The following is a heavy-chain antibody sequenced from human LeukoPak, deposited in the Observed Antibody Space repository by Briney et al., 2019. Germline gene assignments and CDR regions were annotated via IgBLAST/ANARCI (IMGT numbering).Heavy chain of an antibody. CDR3: ARDKQVYCSGGSCTGGGY. V-gene: IGHV3-7*01. CDR1: GFTFSSYW. J-gene: IGHJ4*02. Sequence: GGSLRLSCAASGFTFSSYWMTWVRQAPGKGLEWVASIKQDGSEKYYVDSVKGRFTISRDNARNSLYLQMNSLRADDTAVYYCARDKQVYCSGGSCTGGGYWGQGTLVTVSS. CDR2: IKQDGSEK. D-gene: IGHD2-15*01.